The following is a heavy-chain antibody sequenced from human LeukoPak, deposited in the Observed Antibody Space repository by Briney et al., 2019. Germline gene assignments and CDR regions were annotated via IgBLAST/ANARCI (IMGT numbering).Heavy chain of an antibody. D-gene: IGHD2-2*01. Sequence: GGSLRLSCAASGFTFSSYSMNWVRQAPGKGLEWVSYISSSSSTIYYADSVKGRFTISRDNAKNSLYLQMNSLRAEDTAVYYCARSVVPTALDVFDIWGQGTMVTVSS. CDR3: ARSVVPTALDVFDI. V-gene: IGHV3-48*01. J-gene: IGHJ3*02. CDR2: ISSSSSTI. CDR1: GFTFSSYS.